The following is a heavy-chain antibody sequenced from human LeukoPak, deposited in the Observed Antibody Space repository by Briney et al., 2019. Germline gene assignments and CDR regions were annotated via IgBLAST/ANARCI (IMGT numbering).Heavy chain of an antibody. D-gene: IGHD2-2*01. CDR2: ISGYNGNT. J-gene: IGHJ4*02. V-gene: IGHV1-18*01. CDR1: GYTFTHYD. Sequence: ASVKVSCKASGYTFTHYDISWVRQAPGQGLEWMGWISGYNGNTNYAQKLQGRVSMTTDTSTSTAYMELRSLRSDDTAVYYCARDDCSTTTCQTHWGQGTLVTVSS. CDR3: ARDDCSTTTCQTH.